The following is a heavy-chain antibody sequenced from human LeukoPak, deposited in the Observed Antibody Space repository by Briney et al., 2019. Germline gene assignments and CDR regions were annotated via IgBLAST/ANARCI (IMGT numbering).Heavy chain of an antibody. J-gene: IGHJ4*02. CDR3: AKTGSYSPTRSDY. Sequence: ASVKVSCKASGYTFTAHYMHWVRQAPGQGLEWMGWINPNNGGTNYAQKFQGRVTMTRDTSISTAYMELSSLRSDDTAVYHCAKTGSYSPTRSDYWGQGTLVTVSS. CDR2: INPNNGGT. CDR1: GYTFTAHY. V-gene: IGHV1-2*02. D-gene: IGHD1-26*01.